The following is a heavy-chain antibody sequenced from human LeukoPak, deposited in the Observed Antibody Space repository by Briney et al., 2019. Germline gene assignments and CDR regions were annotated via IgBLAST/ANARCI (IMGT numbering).Heavy chain of an antibody. D-gene: IGHD3-10*01. CDR2: IYYSGST. CDR1: GGSISSGGYS. Sequence: SETLSLTCAVCGGSISSGGYSWSWIRRAPGKGLEWIGYIYYSGSTYYNPSLKSRVSISIDTSRNQFSLKLSSVTAADTAVYYCARGTGSGSYYMRRYYYYYMDVWGKGTTVTVSS. V-gene: IGHV4-30-4*07. J-gene: IGHJ6*03. CDR3: ARGTGSGSYYMRRYYYYYMDV.